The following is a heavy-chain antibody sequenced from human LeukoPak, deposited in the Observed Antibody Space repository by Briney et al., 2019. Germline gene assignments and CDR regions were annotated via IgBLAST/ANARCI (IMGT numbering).Heavy chain of an antibody. Sequence: SETLSLTCTVSGGSISSNSYYWGWIRQPPGKGLEWIGSIYYSGSTYYNPSLKSRVTISVDTSKNQFSLKLSSVTAADTAVYYCARTGYSSGLDYWGQGTLVTVSS. J-gene: IGHJ4*02. V-gene: IGHV4-39*01. CDR1: GGSISSNSYY. D-gene: IGHD6-19*01. CDR2: IYYSGST. CDR3: ARTGYSSGLDY.